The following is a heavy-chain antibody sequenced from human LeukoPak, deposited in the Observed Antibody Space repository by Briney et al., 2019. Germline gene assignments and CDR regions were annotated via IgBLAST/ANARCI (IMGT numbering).Heavy chain of an antibody. CDR1: GFIFSSYS. Sequence: GGSLRLSCAASGFIFSSYSMNWVRQAPGKGLEWVSSISSSSSYIYYADSVKGRFTISRDNAKNSLYLQMNSLRAEDTAVYYCARARDLVVPAGMGYWGQGTLVTVSS. J-gene: IGHJ4*02. CDR3: ARARDLVVPAGMGY. CDR2: ISSSSSYI. D-gene: IGHD2-2*01. V-gene: IGHV3-21*01.